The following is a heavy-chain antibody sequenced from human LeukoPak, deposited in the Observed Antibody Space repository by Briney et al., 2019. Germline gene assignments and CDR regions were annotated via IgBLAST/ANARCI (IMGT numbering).Heavy chain of an antibody. J-gene: IGHJ4*02. D-gene: IGHD3-9*01. Sequence: ASVKVSCKASGYTFTSYYMHWARQAPGQGLEWMGIINPSGGSTSYAQKFQGRVTMTRDTSTSTVYMELSSLRSEDTAVYYCARGGTYYDILTGYYSSDYWGQGTLVTVSS. V-gene: IGHV1-46*01. CDR1: GYTFTSYY. CDR3: ARGGTYYDILTGYYSSDY. CDR2: INPSGGST.